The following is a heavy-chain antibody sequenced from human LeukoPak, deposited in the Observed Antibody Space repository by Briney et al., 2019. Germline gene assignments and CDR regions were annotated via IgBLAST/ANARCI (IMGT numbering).Heavy chain of an antibody. Sequence: GASVKVSCKASGYTFTSYYMHWVRQARGQGLEWMGIINPSGGSTSYVQKFQGRVTMTTDTSTSTAYMELSSLRSDDTAVYYCARERGVHYYYDSSGYYSDYWGQGTLVTVSS. CDR3: ARERGVHYYYDSSGYYSDY. CDR2: INPSGGST. CDR1: GYTFTSYY. D-gene: IGHD3-22*01. V-gene: IGHV1-46*01. J-gene: IGHJ4*02.